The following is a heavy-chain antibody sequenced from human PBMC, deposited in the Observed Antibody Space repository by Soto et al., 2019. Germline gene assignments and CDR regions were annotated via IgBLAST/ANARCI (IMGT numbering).Heavy chain of an antibody. J-gene: IGHJ3*02. V-gene: IGHV3-33*01. CDR3: SRPHSEYYYDSSGYLLGAFDI. D-gene: IGHD3-22*01. CDR1: GFTFSSYG. CDR2: IWYDGSNK. Sequence: GGSLRLSCAASGFTFSSYGMHWVRQAPGKGLEWVAVIWYDGSNKYYADSVKGRFTISRDNSKNTLYLQMNSLRAENTAVYYCSRPHSEYYYDSSGYLLGAFDIWGQGTMVTVSS.